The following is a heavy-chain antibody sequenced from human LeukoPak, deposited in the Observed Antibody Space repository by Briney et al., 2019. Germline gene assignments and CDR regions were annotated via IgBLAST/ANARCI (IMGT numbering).Heavy chain of an antibody. J-gene: IGHJ4*02. CDR3: ARGGTSGYYF. V-gene: IGHV1-2*02. CDR1: GYTFTGYY. CDR2: ISAYNGNT. Sequence: ASVKVSCKASGYTFTGYYMHWVRQAPGQGLEWMGWISAYNGNTNYAQKFQGRVTMTRDTSISTAYMELSRLRSEDTAVYYCARGGTSGYYFWGQGTLVTVSS. D-gene: IGHD3-22*01.